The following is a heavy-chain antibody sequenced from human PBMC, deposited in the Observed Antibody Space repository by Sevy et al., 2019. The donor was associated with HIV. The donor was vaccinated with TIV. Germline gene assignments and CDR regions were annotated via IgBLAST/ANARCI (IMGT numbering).Heavy chain of an antibody. CDR2: IYYPGST. J-gene: IGHJ6*02. Sequence: SETLSLTCTVSGGSISSYYWNWIRQSPGKGLEWIGYIYYPGSTNYNPSLKSRVTISVDTSKNQFSLKLTSVTAADTAVYYCARELISGRYYGMDVWGQGTTVTVSS. CDR1: GGSISSYY. D-gene: IGHD6-19*01. CDR3: ARELISGRYYGMDV. V-gene: IGHV4-59*01.